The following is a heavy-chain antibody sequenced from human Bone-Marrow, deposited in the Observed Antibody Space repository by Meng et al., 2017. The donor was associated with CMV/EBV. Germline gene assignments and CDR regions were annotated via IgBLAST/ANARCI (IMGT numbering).Heavy chain of an antibody. Sequence: SVKVSCKASGGTFSIYGITWVRQVPGQGLEWMGGIIPMFGTANYAQKFQGRVAITTDESTSTGYMDLSRLRSEDTAVYYCTRGYYGGMDVWGQGTTVTVSS. J-gene: IGHJ6*02. CDR3: TRGYYGGMDV. V-gene: IGHV1-69*05. CDR1: GGTFSIYG. D-gene: IGHD3-10*01. CDR2: IIPMFGTA.